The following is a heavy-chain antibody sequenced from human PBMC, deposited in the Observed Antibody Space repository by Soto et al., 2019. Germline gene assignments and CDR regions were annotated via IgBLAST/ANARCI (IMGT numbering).Heavy chain of an antibody. CDR1: GGSISGGGYY. Sequence: PSETLSLTCTVSGGSISGGGYYWSWIRQHPGKGLEWIGYIYYSGSTYYNPSLKSRVTISVDTSKNQFSLKLSSVTAADTAVYYCARANYGDYESDYYYGMDVWGQGTTVTVSS. CDR3: ARANYGDYESDYYYGMDV. CDR2: IYYSGST. V-gene: IGHV4-31*02. J-gene: IGHJ6*02. D-gene: IGHD4-17*01.